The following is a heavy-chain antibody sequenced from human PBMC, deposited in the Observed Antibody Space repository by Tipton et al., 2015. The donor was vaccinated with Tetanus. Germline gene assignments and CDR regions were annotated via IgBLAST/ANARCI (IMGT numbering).Heavy chain of an antibody. J-gene: IGHJ4*02. CDR3: ARMYSTSSPFDH. V-gene: IGHV5-51*01. Sequence: QLVQSGADVKKPGESLKISCKASGYSFTSHWIGWVRQMPGKGLEWMGMIFPDDSDTRYSPSFQVHVTFSVDKSTSTVYLQWSSLKASDTAMYFCARMYSTSSPFDHWGQGTLVAVSS. CDR2: IFPDDSDT. CDR1: GYSFTSHW. D-gene: IGHD6-6*01.